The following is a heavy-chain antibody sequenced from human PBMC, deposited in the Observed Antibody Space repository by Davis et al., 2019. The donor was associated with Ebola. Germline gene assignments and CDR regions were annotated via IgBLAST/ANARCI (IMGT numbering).Heavy chain of an antibody. D-gene: IGHD3-10*01. CDR2: IKSKTDGETT. CDR3: ITDWSGGYYGSGSYRGNFDY. Sequence: GESLKISCAASGFTFSNAWMSWVRQAPGKGLEWVGRIKSKTDGETTDYAAPVKGRFIISRDDSKNTLYLQMNSLKTEDTAVYYCITDWSGGYYGSGSYRGNFDYWGQGILVTVSS. J-gene: IGHJ4*02. V-gene: IGHV3-15*01. CDR1: GFTFSNAW.